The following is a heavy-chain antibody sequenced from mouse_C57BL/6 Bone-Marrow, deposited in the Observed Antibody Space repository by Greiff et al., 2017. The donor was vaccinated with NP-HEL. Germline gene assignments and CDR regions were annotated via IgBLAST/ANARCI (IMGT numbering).Heavy chain of an antibody. V-gene: IGHV1-19*01. J-gene: IGHJ4*01. CDR2: INPYNGGT. CDR3: ARGLRRDGSYYAMDY. D-gene: IGHD2-2*01. Sequence: VQLQQSGPVLVKPGASVKMSCKASGYTFTDYYMNWVKQSHGKSLEWIGVINPYNGGTSYNQKFKGKATLTVDKSSSTAYMELNSLTSEDSAVYYCARGLRRDGSYYAMDYWGQGTSVTVSS. CDR1: GYTFTDYY.